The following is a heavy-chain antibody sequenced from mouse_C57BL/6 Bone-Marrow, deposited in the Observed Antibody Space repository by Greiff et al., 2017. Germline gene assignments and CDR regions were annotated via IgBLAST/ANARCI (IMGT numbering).Heavy chain of an antibody. D-gene: IGHD2-3*01. CDR3: ARGGYSAWFAY. CDR1: GYTFTSYG. Sequence: QVQLQQSGAELARPGASVKLSCKASGYTFTSYGISWVKQRTGQCLEWIGEIYPRSGNTYYNEKFKGKATLTADKSSSTAYMELRSLTSEDSAVYFCARGGYSAWFAYWGQGTLVTVSA. CDR2: IYPRSGNT. J-gene: IGHJ3*01. V-gene: IGHV1-81*01.